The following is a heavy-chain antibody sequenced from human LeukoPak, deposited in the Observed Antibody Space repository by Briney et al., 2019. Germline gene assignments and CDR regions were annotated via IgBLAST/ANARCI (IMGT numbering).Heavy chain of an antibody. J-gene: IGHJ4*02. D-gene: IGHD2-2*01. V-gene: IGHV4-39*01. Sequence: SETLSLTCTVSGGSISSSSYYWGWIRQPPGKGLEWIGSIYYSGSTYYNPSLKSRVTISVDTSKNQFSLELSSVTAADTAVYYCARTRYQLLSYFDYWGQGTLVTVSS. CDR1: GGSISSSSYY. CDR3: ARTRYQLLSYFDY. CDR2: IYYSGST.